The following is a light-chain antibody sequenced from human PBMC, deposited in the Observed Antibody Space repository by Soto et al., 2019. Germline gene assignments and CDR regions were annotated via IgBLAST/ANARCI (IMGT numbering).Light chain of an antibody. CDR3: QQYGRSPWT. Sequence: DIQVTQSPPTLSASVGDRVTITCRASQTISTWMAWYQQKPGKAPKLLVYDASTSQSGVASRFSGSGSGTEFTLTISRLEPEDFAFYYCQQYGRSPWTFGQGTKV. CDR2: DAS. CDR1: QTISTW. V-gene: IGKV1-5*01. J-gene: IGKJ1*01.